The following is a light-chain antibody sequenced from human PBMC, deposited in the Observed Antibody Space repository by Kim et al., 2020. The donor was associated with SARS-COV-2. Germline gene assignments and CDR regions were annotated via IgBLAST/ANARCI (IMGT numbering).Light chain of an antibody. Sequence: ALGQTVRIKCQGDSLRTYYASWYQQKPGQAPTLVIYGKNNRPSGIPDRFSGSSSGNTASLTVTGAQAVDEADYYCNSRDNSGDHVVFGGGTQLTVL. CDR1: SLRTYY. V-gene: IGLV3-19*01. CDR3: NSRDNSGDHVV. CDR2: GKN. J-gene: IGLJ2*01.